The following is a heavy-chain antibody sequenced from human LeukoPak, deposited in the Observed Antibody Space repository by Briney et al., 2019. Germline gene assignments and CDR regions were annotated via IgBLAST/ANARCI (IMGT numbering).Heavy chain of an antibody. CDR1: GFTFSSHW. J-gene: IGHJ4*02. Sequence: GGSLRLSCAASGFTFSSHWMHWVRQAPGKGLEYVSAISGNGGSTYYADSVKGRFTISRDNSKNTLYLQMSSLRAEDTAVYYCVKGDRSRWYYFDYWGQGTLVTVSS. D-gene: IGHD6-13*01. V-gene: IGHV3-64D*09. CDR2: ISGNGGST. CDR3: VKGDRSRWYYFDY.